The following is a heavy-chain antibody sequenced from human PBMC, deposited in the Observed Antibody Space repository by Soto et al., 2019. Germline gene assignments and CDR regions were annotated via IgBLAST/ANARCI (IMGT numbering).Heavy chain of an antibody. D-gene: IGHD5-12*01. J-gene: IGHJ5*02. V-gene: IGHV3-33*01. CDR2: IWSDGRNK. CDR1: GFTFSRYG. Sequence: QVQLVESGGAVVQPGRSQRLSCAASGFTFSRYGMHWVRQAPGKGLEWVAMIWSDGRNKYYVDSVKGRFTISRDNSKNTVYLQMNSLRAEDTAVYYCARERESGYGSGGFDPWGQGTLVTVSS. CDR3: ARERESGYGSGGFDP.